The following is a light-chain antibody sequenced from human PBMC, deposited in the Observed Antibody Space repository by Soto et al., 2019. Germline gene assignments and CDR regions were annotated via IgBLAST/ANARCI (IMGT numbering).Light chain of an antibody. Sequence: EIVLTQSPGTLSLSPGERATLSCRASQSVISSYLAWYQQKPGQAPRLLIYGASIRATGIPDRFSGTGSGTDLTLTISRLEPEDIAVYYCQQFGSSPPFTFGQGTKLEIK. CDR2: GAS. J-gene: IGKJ2*01. V-gene: IGKV3-20*01. CDR1: QSVISSY. CDR3: QQFGSSPPFT.